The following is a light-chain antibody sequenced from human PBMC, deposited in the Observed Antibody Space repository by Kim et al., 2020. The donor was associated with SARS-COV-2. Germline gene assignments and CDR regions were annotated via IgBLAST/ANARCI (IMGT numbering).Light chain of an antibody. CDR3: QQYRSHWT. CDR1: QSIDIW. CDR2: QAS. V-gene: IGKV1-5*03. J-gene: IGKJ1*01. Sequence: SASVGDRVTITCRASQSIDIWLAWYQQKPGKAPKLLIYQASSLESEVPSRFSGSGSGTEFTHTISSLQPDDFATYYCQQYRSHWTFGQGTKVDIK.